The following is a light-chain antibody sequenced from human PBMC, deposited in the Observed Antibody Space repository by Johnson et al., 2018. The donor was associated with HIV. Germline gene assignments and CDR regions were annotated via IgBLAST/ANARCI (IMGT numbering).Light chain of an antibody. CDR3: GTWDSSLSASYV. J-gene: IGLJ1*01. Sequence: QPVLTQPPSVSAAPGQKVTISCSGSSSNIGNNYVSWYQQLPGTAPKLLIYENNKRPSGIPDRFSGSKSGTSATLGITGLQTGDEADYYCGTWDSSLSASYVFGTGTKVT. V-gene: IGLV1-51*02. CDR2: ENN. CDR1: SSNIGNNY.